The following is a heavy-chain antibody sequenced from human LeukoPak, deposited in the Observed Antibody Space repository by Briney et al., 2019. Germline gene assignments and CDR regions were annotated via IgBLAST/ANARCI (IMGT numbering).Heavy chain of an antibody. Sequence: SVKVSCKASGGTFTSYAISWVRQAPGQGLEWMGRIIPIFGTANYAQKFKGRVTITPDESTSTACMELSSLRSEDTAVYYCASVIAVAGTGDFDYWGQGSKVSDPS. V-gene: IGHV1-69*15. J-gene: IGHJ4*02. CDR2: IIPIFGTA. CDR1: GGTFTSYA. CDR3: ASVIAVAGTGDFDY. D-gene: IGHD6-19*01.